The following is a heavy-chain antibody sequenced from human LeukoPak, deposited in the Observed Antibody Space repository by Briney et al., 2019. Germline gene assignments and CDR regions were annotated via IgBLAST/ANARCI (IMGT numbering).Heavy chain of an antibody. J-gene: IGHJ4*02. D-gene: IGHD1-26*01. CDR3: AKSGGYGPIDY. CDR1: GASVSGSPYY. CDR2: IYSSGST. V-gene: IGHV4-39*01. Sequence: SETLSLTCTVSGASVSGSPYYWGWIRQPPGKGLEWIGSIYSSGSTYYNASLQSRVTISIETSKNQISLRLNSVTAADTAIYYCAKSGGYGPIDYWGQGTLVTVSS.